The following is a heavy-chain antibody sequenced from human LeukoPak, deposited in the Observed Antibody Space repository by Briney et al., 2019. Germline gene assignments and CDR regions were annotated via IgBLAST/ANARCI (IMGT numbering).Heavy chain of an antibody. CDR3: ARRGSSTSCYDY. Sequence: GGSLRLSCAASGFTVSSNYMSWVRQAPGKGPEWVSVIYSGGSTYYADSVKGRFTISRDNSKNTLYLQMNSLRAEDTAVYYCARRGSSTSCYDYWGQGTLVTVSS. D-gene: IGHD2-2*01. CDR1: GFTVSSNY. CDR2: IYSGGST. J-gene: IGHJ4*02. V-gene: IGHV3-66*04.